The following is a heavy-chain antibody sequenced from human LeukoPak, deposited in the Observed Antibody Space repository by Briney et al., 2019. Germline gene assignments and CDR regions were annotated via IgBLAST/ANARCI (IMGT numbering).Heavy chain of an antibody. CDR2: ISYDGRNK. J-gene: IGHJ4*02. V-gene: IGHV3-30*04. Sequence: GRSLRLSCAASGFTFSSYAMHWVRQAPGKGLEWVAVISYDGRNKYYADSVKGRFTISRDNSKNTLYLQMNSLRAEDTAVYYCARDGGPIVVVPAAESYYFDYWGQGTLVTVSS. CDR3: ARDGGPIVVVPAAESYYFDY. D-gene: IGHD2-2*01. CDR1: GFTFSSYA.